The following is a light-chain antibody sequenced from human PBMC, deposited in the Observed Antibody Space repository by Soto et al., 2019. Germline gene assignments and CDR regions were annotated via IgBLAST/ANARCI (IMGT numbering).Light chain of an antibody. V-gene: IGLV2-23*01. CDR1: SSDIRRYNL. CDR3: CSYAGGASVV. J-gene: IGLJ2*01. Sequence: QSVLTQPASVSGSPGQSITISCTGTSSDIRRYNLVSWYQQHPGKAPKLIIYEDIERPSGVSDRFSGSKSGNTASLTISGLQTEDEADYYCCSYAGGASVVFGGGTKLTVL. CDR2: EDI.